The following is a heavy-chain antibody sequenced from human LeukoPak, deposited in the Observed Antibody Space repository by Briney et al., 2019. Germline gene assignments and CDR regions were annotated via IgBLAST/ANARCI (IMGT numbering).Heavy chain of an antibody. V-gene: IGHV3-30*02. D-gene: IGHD2-21*01. Sequence: PGGSLRLSCAASGFTFSSYGMHWVRQAPGKGLEWVTFIRYDASNTYYADSVKGRFTISRDNSKNTLYLQMNRLRAEDAAVYYCAKAPVTTCSGAYCYPFDYWGQGTLVTVSS. CDR1: GFTFSSYG. CDR2: IRYDASNT. CDR3: AKAPVTTCSGAYCYPFDY. J-gene: IGHJ4*02.